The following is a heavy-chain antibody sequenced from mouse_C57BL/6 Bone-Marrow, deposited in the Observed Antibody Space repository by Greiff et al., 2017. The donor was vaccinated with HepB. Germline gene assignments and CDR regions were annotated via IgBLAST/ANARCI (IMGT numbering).Heavy chain of an antibody. Sequence: QVQLQQSGAELARPGASVKLSCKASGYTFTSYGISWVKQSTGQGLEWIGEIYPRSGNTYYNEKFKGKATLTADKSSSTAYMELRSLTSEDSAVYFCARGTMVGASMITTHYYAMDYWGQGTSVTVSS. CDR3: ARGTMVGASMITTHYYAMDY. CDR2: IYPRSGNT. J-gene: IGHJ4*01. CDR1: GYTFTSYG. D-gene: IGHD2-4*01. V-gene: IGHV1-81*01.